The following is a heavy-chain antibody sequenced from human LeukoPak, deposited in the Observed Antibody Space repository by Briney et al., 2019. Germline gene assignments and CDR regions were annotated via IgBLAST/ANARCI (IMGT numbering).Heavy chain of an antibody. CDR1: GFTVSSYA. J-gene: IGHJ4*02. CDR2: ISGSGGST. V-gene: IGHV3-23*01. D-gene: IGHD4-17*01. Sequence: GGSLRLSCAASGFTVSSYAMSWVRQAPGKGLEWVSAISGSGGSTYYADSVKGRFTISRDNSKNTLYLQMNSLRAEDTAVYYCARSTVTTPYYFDYWGQGTLVTVSS. CDR3: ARSTVTTPYYFDY.